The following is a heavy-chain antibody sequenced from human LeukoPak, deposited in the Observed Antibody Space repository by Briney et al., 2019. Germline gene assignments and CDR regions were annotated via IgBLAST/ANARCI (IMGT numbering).Heavy chain of an antibody. CDR1: GFTFSDYY. CDR2: ISSSGSTI. CDR3: EGYCSNGVCVPFDF. V-gene: IGHV3-11*04. D-gene: IGHD2-8*01. J-gene: IGHJ4*02. Sequence: GSLRLSCAASGFTFSDYYMSWIRQAPGKGLEWVSYISSSGSTIYYTDSVKGRFTISRDNAKNSLYLQMNRLRAEDTAVYYCEGYCSNGVCVPFDFWGQGTQVTVSS.